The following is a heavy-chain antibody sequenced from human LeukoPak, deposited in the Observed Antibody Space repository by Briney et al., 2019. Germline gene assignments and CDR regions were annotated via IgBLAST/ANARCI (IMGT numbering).Heavy chain of an antibody. CDR1: GGSISSSSHY. CDR3: ARGSYSSTWRY. CDR2: IHNGGST. D-gene: IGHD6-13*01. J-gene: IGHJ4*02. V-gene: IGHV4-39*01. Sequence: SETLSLTCTVSGGSISSSSHYWGWIRQPPGNGLEWIGNIHNGGSTYYNPSLESRVTMSVDTSKNQVSLKLNSVTAADTAVYYCARGSYSSTWRYWGQGTLATVSS.